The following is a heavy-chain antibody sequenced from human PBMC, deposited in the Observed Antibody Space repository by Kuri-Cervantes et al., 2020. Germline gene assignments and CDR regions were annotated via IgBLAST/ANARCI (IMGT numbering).Heavy chain of an antibody. D-gene: IGHD3-3*01. CDR3: ARARSRDFFGAFLDY. V-gene: IGHV4-34*01. CDR2: INHSGST. CDR1: GGSFSGYY. J-gene: IGHJ4*02. Sequence: SQTLSLTCAVYGGSFSGYYWSWIRQPPGKGLEWMGEINHSGSTNYNPSLKSRVTISVDTSKNQFSLKLSSVTAADTAVYYCARARSRDFFGAFLDYWGQGTLVTVSS.